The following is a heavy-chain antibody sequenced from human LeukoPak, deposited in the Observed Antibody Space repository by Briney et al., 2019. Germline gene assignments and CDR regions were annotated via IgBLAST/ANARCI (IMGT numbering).Heavy chain of an antibody. CDR2: ISSSSSYI. D-gene: IGHD3-3*01. V-gene: IGHV3-21*01. CDR1: GFTFSTYR. CDR3: ARAEDLGVSGRFFGTIEDAFDI. J-gene: IGHJ3*02. Sequence: GGSLRLSCAASGFTFSTYRMNWVRQAPGKGLEWVSSISSSSSYIYYADSVKGRFTISRDNAKNSLYLQMNSLRAEDTAVYYCARAEDLGVSGRFFGTIEDAFDIWGQGTMVTVSS.